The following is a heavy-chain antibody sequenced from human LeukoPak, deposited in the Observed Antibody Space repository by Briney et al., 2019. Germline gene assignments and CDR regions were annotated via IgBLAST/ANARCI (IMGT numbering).Heavy chain of an antibody. CDR2: IYYDGST. CDR1: GGSISSYY. J-gene: IGHJ2*01. Sequence: SETLSLTCTVSGGSISSYYWSWIRQSPGKGLEWIGYIYYDGSTNYNPSLRGRVTISVDTPKNQFSLKLSSVTAADTAVYYCARQYSDILTGYHRGEPYWYFDLWGRGTLVTVSS. D-gene: IGHD3-9*01. V-gene: IGHV4-59*08. CDR3: ARQYSDILTGYHRGEPYWYFDL.